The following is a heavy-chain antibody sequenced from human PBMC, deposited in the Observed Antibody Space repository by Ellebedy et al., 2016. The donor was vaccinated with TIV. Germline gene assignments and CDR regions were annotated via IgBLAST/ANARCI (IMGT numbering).Heavy chain of an antibody. CDR3: ARGARGDTTPNYFDY. Sequence: AASVKVSCKASGGIFSSYAVIWVRQAPGQGLEWMGGIIPILDTPIYAQKFQGRVTMSADNSTNTAYLEVTGLRSEDTAVYYCARGARGDTTPNYFDYWGQGTLVTVSS. V-gene: IGHV1-69*10. CDR1: GGIFSSYA. CDR2: IIPILDTP. D-gene: IGHD1-1*01. J-gene: IGHJ4*02.